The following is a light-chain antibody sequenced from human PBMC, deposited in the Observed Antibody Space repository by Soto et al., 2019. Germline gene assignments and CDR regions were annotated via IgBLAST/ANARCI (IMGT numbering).Light chain of an antibody. Sequence: QSVLTQPASVSGSPGQSITISCTGTSSDVGGYNYVSWYQQHPGKAPKLMIYDVSNRPSGVSNRFSGSKSGNTASLTISGLQDEDEADYYCSSDTSSILFGGGTKLTVL. CDR2: DVS. CDR1: SSDVGGYNY. CDR3: SSDTSSIL. J-gene: IGLJ2*01. V-gene: IGLV2-14*01.